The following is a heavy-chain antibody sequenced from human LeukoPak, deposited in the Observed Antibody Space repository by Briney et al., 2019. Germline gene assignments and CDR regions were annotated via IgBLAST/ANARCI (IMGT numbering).Heavy chain of an antibody. CDR3: ARGFGDWGLSWFDP. V-gene: IGHV4-61*01. CDR2: IYYSGSA. D-gene: IGHD3-10*01. Sequence: SQTLSLTCAVSGGSVSSGSYYWSWIRQPPGKGLEWIGYIYYSGSAKYNPSLKSRVTISVDTSKNQFSLKLTSVTAADTAVYYCARGFGDWGLSWFDPWGQGTLVTVSS. J-gene: IGHJ5*02. CDR1: GGSVSSGSYY.